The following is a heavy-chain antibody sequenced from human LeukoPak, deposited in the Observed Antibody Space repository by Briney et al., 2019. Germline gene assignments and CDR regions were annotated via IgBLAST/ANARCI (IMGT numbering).Heavy chain of an antibody. Sequence: GGSLRLSCAASGFTFSSYEMNWVRQAPGKGLEWVSYISSSGSTIYYADSVKGRFTISRDNAKNSLYLQMSSLRAEDTAVYYCARQYSSSWYGYYFDYWGQGTLVTVSS. CDR3: ARQYSSSWYGYYFDY. J-gene: IGHJ4*02. V-gene: IGHV3-48*03. CDR2: ISSSGSTI. CDR1: GFTFSSYE. D-gene: IGHD6-13*01.